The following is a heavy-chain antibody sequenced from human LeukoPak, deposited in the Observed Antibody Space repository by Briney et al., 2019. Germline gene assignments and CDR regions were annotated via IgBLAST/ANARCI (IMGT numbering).Heavy chain of an antibody. D-gene: IGHD6-13*01. J-gene: IGHJ4*02. CDR3: ARHPAYSSSWYRFDY. CDR2: ISAYNGNT. Sequence: ASVKVSCKASGGTFSSYAISWVRQAPGQGLEWMGWISAYNGNTNYAQKLQGRVTMTTDTSTSTAYMELRSLRSDDTAVYYCARHPAYSSSWYRFDYWGQGTLVTVSS. CDR1: GGTFSSYA. V-gene: IGHV1-18*01.